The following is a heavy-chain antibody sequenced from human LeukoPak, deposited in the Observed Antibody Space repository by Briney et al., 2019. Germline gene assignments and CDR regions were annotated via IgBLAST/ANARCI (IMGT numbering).Heavy chain of an antibody. V-gene: IGHV4-59*08. CDR3: ARQYCSSTSCSYYFDY. CDR1: GGSISSYY. J-gene: IGHJ4*02. CDR2: IYYSGST. Sequence: PSETLSLTCTVSGGSISSYYWSWIRQPPGKGLEWIGYIYYSGSTNYNPSLKSRVTISVDTSKNQFSLKLSSVTAADTAVYYCARQYCSSTSCSYYFDYWGQGTLVTVSS. D-gene: IGHD2-2*01.